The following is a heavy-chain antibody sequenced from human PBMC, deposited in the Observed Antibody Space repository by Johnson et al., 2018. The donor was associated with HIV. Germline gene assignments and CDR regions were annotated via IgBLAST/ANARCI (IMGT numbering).Heavy chain of an antibody. V-gene: IGHV3-30*18. D-gene: IGHD3/OR15-3a*01. CDR1: GFTFSAYY. CDR2: ISYDGSNK. CDR3: AKDKVMFLDNPVDAFEV. J-gene: IGHJ3*01. Sequence: VQLVDSGGGLVTPGGSMRLSCAASGFTFSAYYMSWIRPAQGKGLAWVAVISYDGSNKYYADSVKGLSTLSRDTSNNTLFLQMNSQRADDTGVYYCAKDKVMFLDNPVDAFEVWGQGTMVTFSS.